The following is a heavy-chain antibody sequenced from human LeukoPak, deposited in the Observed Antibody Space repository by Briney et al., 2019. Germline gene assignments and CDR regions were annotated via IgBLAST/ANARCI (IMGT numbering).Heavy chain of an antibody. CDR1: GFTVRSNY. CDR2: IYSGGST. D-gene: IGHD3-22*01. V-gene: IGHV3-53*01. CDR3: ARIINDYDSSGFFDY. J-gene: IGHJ4*02. Sequence: GGSLRLSCAASGFTVRSNYMTWVRQAPGKGLECVAVIYSGGSTYYADSVKGRFTISRDNSKNTLYLQMNSLRAEDTAVYYCARIINDYDSSGFFDYWGQGTLVTVSS.